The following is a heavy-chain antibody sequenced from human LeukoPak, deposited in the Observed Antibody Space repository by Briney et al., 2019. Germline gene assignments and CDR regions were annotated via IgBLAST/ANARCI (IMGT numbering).Heavy chain of an antibody. CDR3: ARVVVQLWLRHNWFDP. D-gene: IGHD5-18*01. Sequence: SETLSLTCTVSGGSISSYYWSWIRQPAGKGLEWIGHIYNSGSTNYNPSLKGRVTMSVATSKNQFPLHLSSVTAADTAVYYCARVVVQLWLRHNWFDPWGQGTLVTVSS. CDR1: GGSISSYY. CDR2: IYNSGST. J-gene: IGHJ5*02. V-gene: IGHV4-4*07.